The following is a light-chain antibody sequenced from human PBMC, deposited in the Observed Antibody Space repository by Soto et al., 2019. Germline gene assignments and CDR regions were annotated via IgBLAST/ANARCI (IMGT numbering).Light chain of an antibody. V-gene: IGKV3-15*01. J-gene: IGKJ2*01. CDR1: QSVSRN. CDR2: AAS. Sequence: EIVMTQSPGTLSVSPGERATLSCRASQSVSRNLAWYQQKPGQAPRLLLYAASTRATGIPARFSGGGSGTEFTLTISSLQSEDFAVYYCQHYNNWPPGTFGQGTKLEI. CDR3: QHYNNWPPGT.